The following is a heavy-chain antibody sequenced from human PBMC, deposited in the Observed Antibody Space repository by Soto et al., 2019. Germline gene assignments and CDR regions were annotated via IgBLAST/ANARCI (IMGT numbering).Heavy chain of an antibody. Sequence: TLSLTCTVSGGSISSYYWSWIRQPPGKGLEWIGYIYYSGSTNYNPSLKSRVTISVDTSKNQFSLKLSSVTAADTAVYYCARLNSRTWFDPWRQGTLVTVSS. CDR3: ARLNSRTWFDP. V-gene: IGHV4-59*01. J-gene: IGHJ5*02. D-gene: IGHD6-13*01. CDR1: GGSISSYY. CDR2: IYYSGST.